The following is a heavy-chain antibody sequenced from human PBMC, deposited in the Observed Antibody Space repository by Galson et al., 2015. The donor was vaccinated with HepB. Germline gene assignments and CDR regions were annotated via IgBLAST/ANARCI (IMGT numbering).Heavy chain of an antibody. CDR1: GYTFNTYG. J-gene: IGHJ6*02. Sequence: SVKVSCKASGYTFNTYGITWVRQAPGQGPEWMGWISTYNGNTNYAQKFQGRVTMTTDTSTTTVHMELRSLTSDDTAVYYFARGSPLYNSRGPGRVRYSLDVWGRGTTVTVSS. V-gene: IGHV1-18*01. CDR3: ARGSPLYNSRGPGRVRYSLDV. D-gene: IGHD5-24*01. CDR2: ISTYNGNT.